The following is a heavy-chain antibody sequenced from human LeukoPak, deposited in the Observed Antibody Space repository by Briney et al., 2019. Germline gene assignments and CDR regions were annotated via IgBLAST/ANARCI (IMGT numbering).Heavy chain of an antibody. Sequence: SETLSLTCTVSGGSISSYYWSWIRQPPGKGLEWIGYIYYSGSTNYNPSLKSRVTISVDTSKNQFSLKLSSVTAADTAVYYRASVPVLSQYYYDSSLNAFDIWGQGTMVTVSS. CDR2: IYYSGST. CDR3: ASVPVLSQYYYDSSLNAFDI. V-gene: IGHV4-59*01. CDR1: GGSISSYY. D-gene: IGHD3-22*01. J-gene: IGHJ3*02.